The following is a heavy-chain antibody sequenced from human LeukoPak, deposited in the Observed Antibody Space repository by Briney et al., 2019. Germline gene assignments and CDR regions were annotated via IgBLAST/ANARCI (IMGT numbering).Heavy chain of an antibody. CDR1: GFTFSSYN. J-gene: IGHJ3*02. D-gene: IGHD2-2*01. CDR2: INGRGGLI. CDR3: AKDLEYQLLLEAFDI. V-gene: IGHV3-48*01. Sequence: PGGSLRLSCAASGFTFSSYNMIWVRQAPGKGLEWVSSINGRGGLIYYADSVKGRFTISRDNSKNTLYLQMNSLRAEDTAVYYCAKDLEYQLLLEAFDIWGQGTMVTVSS.